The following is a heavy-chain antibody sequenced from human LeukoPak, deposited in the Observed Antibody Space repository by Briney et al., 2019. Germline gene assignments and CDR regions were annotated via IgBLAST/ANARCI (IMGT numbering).Heavy chain of an antibody. J-gene: IGHJ4*02. Sequence: GGSLRLSCAASGFTVSSNYMSWVRQAPGKGLEWVSVIYSGGSTYYADSVKGRFTISRDNSKNTLYLQMNSLRAEDTAVYYCARDQGFTMIVGGFDYWGQGTLVTVSS. V-gene: IGHV3-53*05. D-gene: IGHD3-22*01. CDR2: IYSGGST. CDR1: GFTVSSNY. CDR3: ARDQGFTMIVGGFDY.